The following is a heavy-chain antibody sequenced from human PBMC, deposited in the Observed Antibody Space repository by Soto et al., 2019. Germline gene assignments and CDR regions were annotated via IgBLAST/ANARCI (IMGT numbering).Heavy chain of an antibody. J-gene: IGHJ4*02. CDR3: ARRKGYDSTGYYFDY. Sequence: PSETLSLTCTVSGGSISRTTHYWGWIRQPPWKGLEWIGSVYYNGNMYYNPSLKSRVTMSVDTSKNQFSLDLRSVTAADTAVYYCARRKGYDSTGYYFDYWGQGILVNVSS. D-gene: IGHD3-22*01. CDR1: GGSISRTTHY. V-gene: IGHV4-39*01. CDR2: VYYNGNM.